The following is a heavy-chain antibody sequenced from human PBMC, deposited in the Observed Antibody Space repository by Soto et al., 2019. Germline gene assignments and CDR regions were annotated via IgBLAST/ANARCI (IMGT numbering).Heavy chain of an antibody. CDR2: IYYSGST. CDR3: ARDFGTGTNPDYYYMDV. J-gene: IGHJ6*03. Sequence: SETLSLTCTVSGGSISSGGYYWSWIRQHPGKGLEWIGYIYYSGSTYYNPSLKSRVTISVDTSKNQFSLKLSSVTAADTAVYYCARDFGTGTNPDYYYMDVWGKGTTVTVSS. CDR1: GGSISSGGYY. D-gene: IGHD1-7*01. V-gene: IGHV4-31*03.